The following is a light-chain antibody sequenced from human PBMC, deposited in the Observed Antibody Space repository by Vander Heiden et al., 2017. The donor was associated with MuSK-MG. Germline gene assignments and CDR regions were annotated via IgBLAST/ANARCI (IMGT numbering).Light chain of an antibody. CDR1: QDIGSD. V-gene: IGKV1-5*03. CDR2: KAS. Sequence: DIRMTQSPSTLSASLGDTVTITCRASQDIGSDLAWYQQKPGKAPRLLISKASALETGVPSKFSGSGSETEFTLTISSLQPEDFATYYCQQYAVGLGLSFGGGTKVDI. J-gene: IGKJ4*01. CDR3: QQYAVGLGLS.